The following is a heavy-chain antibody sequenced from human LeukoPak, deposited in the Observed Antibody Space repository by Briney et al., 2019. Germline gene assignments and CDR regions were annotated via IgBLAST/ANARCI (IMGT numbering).Heavy chain of an antibody. D-gene: IGHD2-15*01. CDR2: IWYGGSNK. Sequence: GGSLRLSCAASGFTFSSYGMHWVRQAPGKGLEWVAVIWYGGSNKYYADSVKGRFTISRDNSKNTLYLQMNSLRAEDTAVYYCAKEGCSGGSCYLTFDYWGQGTLVTVSS. CDR3: AKEGCSGGSCYLTFDY. CDR1: GFTFSSYG. J-gene: IGHJ4*02. V-gene: IGHV3-30*02.